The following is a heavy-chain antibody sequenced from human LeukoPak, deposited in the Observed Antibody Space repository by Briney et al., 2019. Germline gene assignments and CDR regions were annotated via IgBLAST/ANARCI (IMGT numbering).Heavy chain of an antibody. J-gene: IGHJ1*01. CDR1: GGTFSSYA. V-gene: IGHV1-69*05. Sequence: SSVKVSCKASGGTFSSYAISWVRQAPGQGLEWMGGIIPIFGTANYAQKFQGRVTITTDESTSTAYMELSSLRSEDTAVYYCARDLRDGSLRLEYFQHWGQGTLVTVSS. CDR3: ARDLRDGSLRLEYFQH. D-gene: IGHD5-24*01. CDR2: IIPIFGTA.